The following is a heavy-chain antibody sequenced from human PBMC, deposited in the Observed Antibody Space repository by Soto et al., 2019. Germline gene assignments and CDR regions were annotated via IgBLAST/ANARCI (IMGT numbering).Heavy chain of an antibody. V-gene: IGHV1-69*13. J-gene: IGHJ6*02. CDR1: GGTFSSYA. CDR3: ARRGGYYFYYGMDV. CDR2: IIPIFGTA. Sequence: GASVKVSCKASGGTFSSYAISWVRQAPGQGLEWMGGIIPIFGTANYAQKFQGRVTITADESTSTAYMELSSLRSEDTAVYYCARRGGYYFYYGMDVWGQGTTVTVSS.